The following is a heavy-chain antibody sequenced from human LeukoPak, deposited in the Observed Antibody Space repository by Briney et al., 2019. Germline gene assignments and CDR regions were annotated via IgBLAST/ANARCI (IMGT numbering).Heavy chain of an antibody. CDR2: INPNSGGT. V-gene: IGHV1-2*02. CDR3: ARVRKGSSWFHFDY. CDR1: GYTFTGYY. D-gene: IGHD6-13*01. J-gene: IGHJ4*02. Sequence: ASVKVSCKASGYTFTGYYMHWVRQAPGQGLEWMGWINPNSGGTNYAQKFQGRVTMTRDTSISTAYMELSRLRSDDTAVYYCARVRKGSSWFHFDYWGQGTLVTVPS.